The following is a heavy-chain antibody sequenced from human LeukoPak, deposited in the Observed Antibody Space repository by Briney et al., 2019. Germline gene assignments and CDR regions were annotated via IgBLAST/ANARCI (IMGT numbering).Heavy chain of an antibody. J-gene: IGHJ5*02. CDR2: ISYDGSNK. CDR1: GFIFSTYG. V-gene: IGHV3-30*03. D-gene: IGHD4-17*01. Sequence: GGSLRLSCAASGFIFSTYGMHWVRQAPGKGLEWVAVISYDGSNKYYADSVKGRFTISRDNSKNTLYLQMNSLRAEDTAVYCCARDTGDPWGQGTLVTVSS. CDR3: ARDTGDP.